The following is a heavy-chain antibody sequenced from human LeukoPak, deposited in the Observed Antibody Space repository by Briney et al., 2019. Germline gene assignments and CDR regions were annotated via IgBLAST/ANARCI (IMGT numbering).Heavy chain of an antibody. Sequence: GESLKISCKGSGYSFTSYWISWVRQMPGKGLEWMGRIDPSDSYTNYSPSFQGHVTISAYKSISNDYLQWNSLKVSDTAMYFCSRVRAHGYGDYEGYWGQGTLVTVSS. CDR2: IDPSDSYT. CDR3: SRVRAHGYGDYEGY. V-gene: IGHV5-10-1*01. J-gene: IGHJ4*02. D-gene: IGHD4-17*01. CDR1: GYSFTSYW.